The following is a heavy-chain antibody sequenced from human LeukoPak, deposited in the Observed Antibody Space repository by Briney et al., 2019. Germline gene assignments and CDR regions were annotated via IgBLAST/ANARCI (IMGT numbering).Heavy chain of an antibody. CDR1: GGSISSGSYY. CDR3: ARWELERRAFDY. D-gene: IGHD1-1*01. Sequence: TLSLTCTVAGGSISSGSYYWSWIRQPAGKGLEWIGRIYTSGSTNYNPSLKSRVTISVDTSKNQFSLKLSSVTAADTAVYYCARWELERRAFDYWGQGTLVTVSS. CDR2: IYTSGST. J-gene: IGHJ4*02. V-gene: IGHV4-61*02.